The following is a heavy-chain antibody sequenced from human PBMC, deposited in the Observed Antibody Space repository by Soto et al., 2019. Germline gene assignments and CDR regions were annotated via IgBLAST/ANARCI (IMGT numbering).Heavy chain of an antibody. V-gene: IGHV4-4*02. D-gene: IGHD6-6*01. CDR2: IYYSGST. CDR3: AGFRSSRSGFDY. J-gene: IGHJ4*02. Sequence: PSETLSLTCAVSCGSISSGYWWSWVRQSPGKGLEWIGEIYYSGSTNYNPSLKSRVTISVDKSKNQFSLKVSSVTAADTAMYYCAGFRSSRSGFDYWGQGTLVTVSS. CDR1: CGSISSGYW.